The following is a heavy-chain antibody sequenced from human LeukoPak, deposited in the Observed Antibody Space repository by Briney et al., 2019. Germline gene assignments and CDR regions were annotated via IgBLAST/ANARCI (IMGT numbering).Heavy chain of an antibody. Sequence: SETLSLTCTVSGGSISSSSYYWGWIRQPPGKGLEWIGSIYYSGSTYYNPSLKSRVTISVDTSKNQFSLKLSSVTAANTAVYYCARGRWQQLSYWGQGTLVTVSS. CDR3: ARGRWQQLSY. CDR2: IYYSGST. V-gene: IGHV4-39*07. D-gene: IGHD6-13*01. CDR1: GGSISSSSYY. J-gene: IGHJ4*02.